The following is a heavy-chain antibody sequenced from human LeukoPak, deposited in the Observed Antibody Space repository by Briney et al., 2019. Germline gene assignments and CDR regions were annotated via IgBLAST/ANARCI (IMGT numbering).Heavy chain of an antibody. CDR1: GGSFSGYY. J-gene: IGHJ4*02. CDR3: ARDRGTIDY. Sequence: SETLSLTCAVYGGSFSGYYWSWIRQPPGKGLEWIGEINHSGSTNYNPSLKSRVTISVDTSKNQFSLKLSSVTAADTAVYYCARDRGTIDYWGQGTLVTVSS. CDR2: INHSGST. V-gene: IGHV4-34*01. D-gene: IGHD1-1*01.